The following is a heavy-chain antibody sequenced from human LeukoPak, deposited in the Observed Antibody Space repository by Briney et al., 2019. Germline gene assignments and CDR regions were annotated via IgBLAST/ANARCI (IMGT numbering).Heavy chain of an antibody. CDR3: ARPSATFDAFDI. CDR1: GYTFTSYG. Sequence: ASVKVSCKGSGYTFTSYGISWVRQAPGQGLEWMGWISAYNGNTNYAQKLQGRVTMTTDTSTSTAYMELRSLRSDDTAVYYCARPSATFDAFDIWGQGTMVTVSS. CDR2: ISAYNGNT. J-gene: IGHJ3*02. V-gene: IGHV1-18*01.